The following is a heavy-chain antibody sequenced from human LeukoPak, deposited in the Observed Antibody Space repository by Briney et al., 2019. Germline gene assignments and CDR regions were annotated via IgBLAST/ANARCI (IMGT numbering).Heavy chain of an antibody. CDR3: ARVRYCSSTGCYDYYYGMDV. D-gene: IGHD2-2*01. V-gene: IGHV1-2*02. J-gene: IGHJ6*02. CDR2: INPNSGGT. Sequence: ASVKVSCKASGYTFTGYYMHWVRQAPGQGLEWMGWINPNSGGTNYAQKFQGRVTMTRDTSISTAYMELSRLRSDDTAVYYCARVRYCSSTGCYDYYYGMDVWGQGTTVTVSS. CDR1: GYTFTGYY.